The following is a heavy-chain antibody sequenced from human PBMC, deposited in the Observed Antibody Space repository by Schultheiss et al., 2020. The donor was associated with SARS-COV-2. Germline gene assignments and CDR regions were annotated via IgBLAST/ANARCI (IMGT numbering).Heavy chain of an antibody. CDR1: GFTFSSYS. D-gene: IGHD6-6*01. CDR3: AKDAGSWGSSSGGLDY. CDR2: ISYDGSNK. J-gene: IGHJ4*02. Sequence: GGSLRLSCAASGFTFSSYSMNWVRQAPGKGLEWVAVISYDGSNKYYADSVKGRFTISRDNSKNTLYLQMNSLRAEDTAVYYCAKDAGSWGSSSGGLDYWGQGTLVTVSS. V-gene: IGHV3-30*18.